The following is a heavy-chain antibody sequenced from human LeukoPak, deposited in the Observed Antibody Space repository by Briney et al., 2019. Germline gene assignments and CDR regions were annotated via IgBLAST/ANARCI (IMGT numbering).Heavy chain of an antibody. D-gene: IGHD3-22*01. V-gene: IGHV4-30-4*01. J-gene: IGHJ3*02. CDR2: IYYSGST. Sequence: PSETLSLTCAVYGGSFSGYYWSWIRQPPGKGLEWIGYIYYSGSTYYNPSLKSRVTISVDTSKNQFSLKLSSVTAADTAVYYCARGYPYYYDSSGPDAFDIWGQGTMVTVSS. CDR3: ARGYPYYYDSSGPDAFDI. CDR1: GGSFSGYY.